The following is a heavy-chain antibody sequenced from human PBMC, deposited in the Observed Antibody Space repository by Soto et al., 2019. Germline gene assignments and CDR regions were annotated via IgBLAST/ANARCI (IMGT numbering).Heavy chain of an antibody. J-gene: IGHJ4*02. Sequence: GSGKVSCKASGYSVTSLDINWVRQTTGQGLEWMGWMQPSSGRTGYAQKFQGRVTMTRDTSINTAYMELSSLTSDDTAFYYCARGVTAGVDYWGQGTLVT. D-gene: IGHD1-26*01. CDR2: MQPSSGRT. CDR1: GYSVTSLD. CDR3: ARGVTAGVDY. V-gene: IGHV1-8*01.